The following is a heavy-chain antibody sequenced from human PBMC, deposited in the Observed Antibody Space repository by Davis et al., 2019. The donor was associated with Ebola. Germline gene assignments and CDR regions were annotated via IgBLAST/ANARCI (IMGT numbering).Heavy chain of an antibody. J-gene: IGHJ2*01. CDR2: ISSSSSYI. CDR3: ARELLWFGELSSWYFDL. D-gene: IGHD3-10*01. CDR1: GFTFSNYS. V-gene: IGHV3-21*01. Sequence: GESLKISCAASGFTFSNYSMNWVRQAPGKGLEWVSSISSSSSYIYYADSVKGRFTISRDNAKNSLYLQMNSLRAEDTAVYYCARELLWFGELSSWYFDLWGRGTLVTVSS.